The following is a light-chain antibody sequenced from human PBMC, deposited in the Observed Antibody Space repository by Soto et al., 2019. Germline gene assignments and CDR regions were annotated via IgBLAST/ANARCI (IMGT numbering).Light chain of an antibody. CDR2: GAS. CDR3: QQYNNWPRT. CDR1: QSVGSD. V-gene: IGKV3-15*01. Sequence: EIVMTQSPATLSLSPGERATLSCRASQSVGSDLAWYQHKPGQAPRLLIYGASTRTTAIPARFSGSGSGTDLTLTISSLQSEDFAVYYCQQYNNWPRTFGQGTKLEI. J-gene: IGKJ2*01.